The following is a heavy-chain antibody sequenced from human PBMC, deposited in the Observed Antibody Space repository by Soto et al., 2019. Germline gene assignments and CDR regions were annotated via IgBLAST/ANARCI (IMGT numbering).Heavy chain of an antibody. Sequence: SETLSLTCAVYGGPFSGYYWSWIRQPPGKGLEWIGEINHSGSTNYNPSLKSRVTISVDTSKNQFSLKLSSVTAADTAVYYCERVRIREQWLEIFDYWGQGTLVTVSS. CDR1: GGPFSGYY. CDR3: ERVRIREQWLEIFDY. J-gene: IGHJ4*02. V-gene: IGHV4-34*01. CDR2: INHSGST. D-gene: IGHD6-19*01.